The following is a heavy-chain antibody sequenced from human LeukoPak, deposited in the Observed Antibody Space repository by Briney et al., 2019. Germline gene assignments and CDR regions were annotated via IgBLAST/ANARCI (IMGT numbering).Heavy chain of an antibody. D-gene: IGHD1-1*01. CDR3: ARGVTETTTGLTKFDP. CDR2: VNPNSGDT. V-gene: IGHV1-2*02. Sequence: GASVKVSSKASGYTFTAYHIHWVRQAPGQGLEWVGWVNPNSGDTHYAQSFQGRVTMTRDTSISTVYMDMSRLTSDDAAAYYCARGVTETTTGLTKFDPWGQGTLVTVSS. J-gene: IGHJ5*02. CDR1: GYTFTAYH.